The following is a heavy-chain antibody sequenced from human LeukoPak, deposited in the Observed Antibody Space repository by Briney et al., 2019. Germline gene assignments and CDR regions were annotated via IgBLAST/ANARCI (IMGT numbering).Heavy chain of an antibody. CDR1: GFTFSSYA. CDR2: ISYDGSNK. J-gene: IGHJ4*02. D-gene: IGHD6-13*01. CDR3: ARDLMGIAYRGAFYY. V-gene: IGHV3-30*04. Sequence: GGSPRLSCAASGFTFSSYAMHWVRQAPGKGLEWVALISYDGSNKYYADSVKGRFTISRDNSKNTLYLQMNSLRAEDTAVYYCARDLMGIAYRGAFYYWGQGTLVTVSS.